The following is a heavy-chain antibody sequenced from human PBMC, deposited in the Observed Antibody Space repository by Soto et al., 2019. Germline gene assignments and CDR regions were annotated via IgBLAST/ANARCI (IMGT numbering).Heavy chain of an antibody. J-gene: IGHJ1*01. CDR2: IDYDGTTT. Sequence: EVQLVESGGGLVQPGGSLRLSCAASGFSFDSYWMHWVRQAPGQGPMWVSRIDYDGTTTNYADSVKGRFTISRDNAKSPLYLQMNSLRPEDTAVYYWTRGPRASSGGTGAYWGNGNLVTVSS. V-gene: IGHV3-74*01. CDR1: GFSFDSYW. D-gene: IGHD2-2*01. CDR3: TRGPRASSGGTGAY.